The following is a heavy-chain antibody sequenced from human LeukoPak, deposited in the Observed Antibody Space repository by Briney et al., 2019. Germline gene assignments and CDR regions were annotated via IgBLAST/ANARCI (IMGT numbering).Heavy chain of an antibody. Sequence: GGSLRLSCAASGFTFSSYAMSWVCQAPGEGLGWVSAITDSGGSTYYSDSVKGRFAISRDNSKNTLYLQMNTLRAEDTAIYYCAKGSSGSRPYYFDYWGQGTLVTVSS. CDR1: GFTFSSYA. J-gene: IGHJ4*02. V-gene: IGHV3-23*01. CDR2: ITDSGGST. D-gene: IGHD3-22*01. CDR3: AKGSSGSRPYYFDY.